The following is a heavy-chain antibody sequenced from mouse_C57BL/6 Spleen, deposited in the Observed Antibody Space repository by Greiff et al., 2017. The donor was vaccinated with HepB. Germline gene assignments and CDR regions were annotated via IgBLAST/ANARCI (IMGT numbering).Heavy chain of an antibody. CDR3: AREYYGSSLYYAMDY. CDR2: IYPGDGDT. D-gene: IGHD1-1*01. J-gene: IGHJ4*01. Sequence: QVQLQQSGPELVKPGASVKISCKASGYAFSSSWMNWVKQRPGEGLEWIGRIYPGDGDTNYNGKFKGKATLTADKSSSTAYMQLSSLTSEDSAVYFCAREYYGSSLYYAMDYWGQGTSVTVSS. CDR1: GYAFSSSW. V-gene: IGHV1-82*01.